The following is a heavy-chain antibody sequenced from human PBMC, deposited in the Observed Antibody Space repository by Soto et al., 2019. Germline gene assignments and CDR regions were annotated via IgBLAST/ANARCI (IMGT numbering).Heavy chain of an antibody. Sequence: SATLSVTCTVSGDSIGTTHSYWAWIRQSPGKGLEWIGNIHYSGSTYYMPSLMSRVTLSVDTSKNQFSLRLTSVTAEDTAVYYCARHEGNGNVWPLDYWGQGILVTVSS. J-gene: IGHJ4*02. D-gene: IGHD2-8*01. CDR3: ARHEGNGNVWPLDY. CDR1: GDSIGTTHSY. V-gene: IGHV4-39*01. CDR2: IHYSGST.